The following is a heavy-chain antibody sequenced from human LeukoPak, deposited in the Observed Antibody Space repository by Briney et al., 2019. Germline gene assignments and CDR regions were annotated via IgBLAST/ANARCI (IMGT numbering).Heavy chain of an antibody. CDR1: GFTFSNYN. J-gene: IGHJ4*02. Sequence: GGSLRLSCAASGFTFSNYNINWVRQAPGKGLECISSISSSSSHIHYADSVKGRFTISRDNAKNSVYLQMNSLRVDDTAVYYCATGVAVAGTHFVDYWGQGTLVAVSS. CDR3: ATGVAVAGTHFVDY. D-gene: IGHD6-19*01. CDR2: ISSSSSHI. V-gene: IGHV3-21*01.